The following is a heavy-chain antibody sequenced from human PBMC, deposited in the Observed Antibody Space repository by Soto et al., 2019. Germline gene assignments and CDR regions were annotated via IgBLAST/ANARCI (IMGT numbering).Heavy chain of an antibody. J-gene: IGHJ4*02. Sequence: SETLSLTCTVSGGSISSSSYYWGWIRQPPGKGLEWIGSIYYSGSTYYNPSLKSRVTISVDTSKNQFSLKLSSVTAADTAVYYCARDRITILGVVIGEFDYWGQGTLVTVSS. CDR1: GGSISSSSYY. V-gene: IGHV4-39*02. D-gene: IGHD3-3*01. CDR3: ARDRITILGVVIGEFDY. CDR2: IYYSGST.